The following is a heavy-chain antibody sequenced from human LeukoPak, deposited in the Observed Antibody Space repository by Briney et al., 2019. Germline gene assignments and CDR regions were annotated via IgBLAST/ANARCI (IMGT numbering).Heavy chain of an antibody. CDR3: ARYSSLFPFDP. J-gene: IGHJ5*02. V-gene: IGHV4-39*07. CDR1: GGSLSSSSYY. D-gene: IGHD2-15*01. Sequence: SETLSLTCTVSGGSLSSSSYYWGWIRQPPGKGLDWIGTIYYSGSTYYNPPLKSRVTISVDTSKNQFSLKLSSVTAADTAVYYCARYSSLFPFDPWGQGTLVTVSS. CDR2: IYYSGST.